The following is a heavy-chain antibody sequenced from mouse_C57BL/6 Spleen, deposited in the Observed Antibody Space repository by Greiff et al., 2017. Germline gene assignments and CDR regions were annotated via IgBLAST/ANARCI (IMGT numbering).Heavy chain of an antibody. CDR2: IYPGDGDT. CDR1: GYAFSSSW. Sequence: VQLQQSGPELVKPGASVKISCKASGYAFSSSWMNWVKQRPGKGLEWIGRIYPGDGDTNYNGKFKGKATLTADKSSSTAYMQLSSLTSEDSVVYFCAGGNYVGDYWGQGTTLTVSS. CDR3: AGGNYVGDY. J-gene: IGHJ2*01. D-gene: IGHD2-1*01. V-gene: IGHV1-82*01.